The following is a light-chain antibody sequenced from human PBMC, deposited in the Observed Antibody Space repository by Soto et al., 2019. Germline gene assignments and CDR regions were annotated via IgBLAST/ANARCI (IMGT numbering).Light chain of an antibody. J-gene: IGKJ1*01. V-gene: IGKV1-5*03. CDR2: KAS. Sequence: IQMTQSPSTLSASVGDKVTISCRSGQSISSWLAWYQQKPGKAPKLLTYKASTLESAVPSNFSGSGSGTEFTLSISSLQPEDVATYYCQQYNSYPWTFGQGTKVDI. CDR3: QQYNSYPWT. CDR1: QSISSW.